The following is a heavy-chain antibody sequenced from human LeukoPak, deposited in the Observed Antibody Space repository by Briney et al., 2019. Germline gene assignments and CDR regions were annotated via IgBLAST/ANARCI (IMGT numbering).Heavy chain of an antibody. Sequence: GGSLRLSCAASGFTVSTNYMSWVRQAPGKGLEWVSVISSGGTPYYADSVKGRFTISRDSSENTLYLQMHSPRAEDTAVYYCARGGAGYAFDYWGQGTLVTVSS. J-gene: IGHJ4*02. D-gene: IGHD5-12*01. CDR3: ARGGAGYAFDY. V-gene: IGHV3-66*02. CDR2: ISSGGTP. CDR1: GFTVSTNY.